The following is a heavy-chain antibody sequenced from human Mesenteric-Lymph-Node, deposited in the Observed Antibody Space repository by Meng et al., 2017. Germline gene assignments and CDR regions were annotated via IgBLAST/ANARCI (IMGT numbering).Heavy chain of an antibody. CDR1: GYTFTSYG. CDR2: INPSGGST. V-gene: IGHV1-46*01. D-gene: IGHD2-2*01. Sequence: ASVKVSCKASGYTFTSYGISWVRQAPGQGLEWMGIINPSGGSTSYAQKFQGRVTMTRDTSTSTVYMELSSLRSEDTAVYYCARNRVVVPAAMGGAFDYWGQGTLVTVSS. J-gene: IGHJ4*02. CDR3: ARNRVVVPAAMGGAFDY.